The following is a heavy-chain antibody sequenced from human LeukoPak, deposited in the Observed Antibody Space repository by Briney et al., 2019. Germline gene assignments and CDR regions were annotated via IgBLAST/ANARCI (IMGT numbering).Heavy chain of an antibody. J-gene: IGHJ6*03. CDR3: ACTYYYYYYMDV. V-gene: IGHV4-4*07. CDR2: IYTSGST. CDR1: GGSISRYY. Sequence: PSETLSLTCTVSGGSISRYYWSWIRQPAGKGLEWIGRIYTSGSTNYNPSLKSRVTISVDKSKNQFSLKLSSVTAADTAVYYCACTYYYYYYMDVWGKGTTVTVSS.